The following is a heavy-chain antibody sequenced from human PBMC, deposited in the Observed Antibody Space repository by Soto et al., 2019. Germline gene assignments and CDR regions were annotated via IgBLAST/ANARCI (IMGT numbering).Heavy chain of an antibody. CDR1: GGSFSGYQ. Sequence: QVQLQQWGAGLLKPSETLSLTCAVYGGSFSGYQWSWIRQTPGKGLEWIGEINDSGNINYNPSLKSRVTILVDTAKKQISLKLSSVTAADTVVYYCARGLIVWFGVLSRRGGYYYYMDVWGKGTTVTVSS. D-gene: IGHD3-10*01. J-gene: IGHJ6*03. CDR3: ARGLIVWFGVLSRRGGYYYYMDV. V-gene: IGHV4-34*01. CDR2: INDSGNI.